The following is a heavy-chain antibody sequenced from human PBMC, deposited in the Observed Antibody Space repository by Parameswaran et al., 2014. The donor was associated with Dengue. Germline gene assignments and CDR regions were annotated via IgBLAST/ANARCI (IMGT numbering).Heavy chain of an antibody. Sequence: WIRQPPGKGLEWIGSIYYSGSTYYNPSLKSRVTISVDTSKNQFSLKLSSVTAADTAVYYCARDRYEGFDYWGQGTLVTVSS. D-gene: IGHD3-9*01. V-gene: IGHV4-39*07. J-gene: IGHJ4*02. CDR3: ARDRYEGFDY. CDR2: IYYSGST.